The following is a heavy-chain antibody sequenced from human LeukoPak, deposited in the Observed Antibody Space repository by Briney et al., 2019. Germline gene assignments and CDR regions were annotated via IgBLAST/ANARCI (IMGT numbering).Heavy chain of an antibody. CDR3: ARGYDYIWGSYLGY. CDR1: GFTLSSYA. Sequence: GGSLRLSCAASGFTLSSYAMSWVRQAPGKGLEWVSAISGSGGSTYYADSVKGRFTISRDNSKNTLYLQMNSLRAEDTAVYYCARGYDYIWGSYLGYWGQGTLVTVSS. CDR2: ISGSGGST. J-gene: IGHJ4*02. V-gene: IGHV3-23*01. D-gene: IGHD3-16*02.